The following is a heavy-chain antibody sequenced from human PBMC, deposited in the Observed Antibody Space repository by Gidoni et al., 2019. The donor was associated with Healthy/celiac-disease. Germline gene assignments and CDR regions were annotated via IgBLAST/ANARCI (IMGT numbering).Heavy chain of an antibody. CDR2: ISSSSSYL. CDR1: GFTFISYS. J-gene: IGHJ4*02. V-gene: IGHV3-21*01. CDR3: ARETTSYYDSTRHFDY. D-gene: IGHD3-22*01. Sequence: EVQLVESGGGLVKPGGSLRLSCAASGFTFISYSMNWVRQAPGKGLEWVSSISSSSSYLYYADSVKGRFTISRDNAKNSLYLQMDSLRAEDTAVYYCARETTSYYDSTRHFDYWGQGTLVTVS.